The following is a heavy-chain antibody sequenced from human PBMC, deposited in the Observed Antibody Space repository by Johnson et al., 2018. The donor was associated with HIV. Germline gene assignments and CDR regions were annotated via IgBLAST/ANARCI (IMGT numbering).Heavy chain of an antibody. V-gene: IGHV3-23*01. CDR3: AKIKSWELLGAFDI. Sequence: VRQAPGKGLEWVSVISGSGGSTYYADSVKGRFTISRDNSKNTLYLQMNSLRAEDTAVYYCAKIKSWELLGAFDIWGQGTMVTVSS. D-gene: IGHD1-26*01. J-gene: IGHJ3*02. CDR2: ISGSGGST.